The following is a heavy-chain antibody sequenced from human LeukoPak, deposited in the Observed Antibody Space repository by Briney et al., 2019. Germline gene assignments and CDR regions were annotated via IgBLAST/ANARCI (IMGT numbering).Heavy chain of an antibody. CDR1: GFTFSSYG. D-gene: IGHD4-23*01. V-gene: IGHV3-30*03. J-gene: IGHJ4*02. Sequence: PGGSLRLSCAAFGFTFSSYGMHWVRQAPGKGLEWVAVISYDGSNKYYADSVEGRFTISRDNSKNTLYLQMNSLRAEDTAVYYCAISTVVTPFDYWGQGTLVTVSS. CDR2: ISYDGSNK. CDR3: AISTVVTPFDY.